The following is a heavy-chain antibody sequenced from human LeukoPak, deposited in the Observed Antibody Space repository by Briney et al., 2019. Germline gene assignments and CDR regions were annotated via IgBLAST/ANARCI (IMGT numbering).Heavy chain of an antibody. CDR2: ISFDGSNK. J-gene: IGHJ3*01. D-gene: IGHD1-1*01. Sequence: GGSLRLSCAASGFTFSNFAMHWVRQAPGKGLEWVALISFDGSNKNYPDSVRGRFTISRDNSKNTLYLQMNTLRGGDTAVYYCARGVGWNDGTFDVWGQGTMVTVSS. CDR3: ARGVGWNDGTFDV. CDR1: GFTFSNFA. V-gene: IGHV3-30*04.